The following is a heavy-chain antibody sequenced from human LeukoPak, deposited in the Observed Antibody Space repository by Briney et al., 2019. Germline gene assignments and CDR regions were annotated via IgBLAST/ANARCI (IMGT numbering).Heavy chain of an antibody. J-gene: IGHJ4*02. Sequence: GGSLRLSCAASGFTLSSYAMSWVRQAPGKGLEWVSAISGSGGSTYYADSVKGRFTISRDNSKNTLYLQMNSLRAEDTAVYYCAKDHYYDSSGHLDYWGQGTLVTVSS. CDR1: GFTLSSYA. CDR2: ISGSGGST. D-gene: IGHD3-22*01. V-gene: IGHV3-23*01. CDR3: AKDHYYDSSGHLDY.